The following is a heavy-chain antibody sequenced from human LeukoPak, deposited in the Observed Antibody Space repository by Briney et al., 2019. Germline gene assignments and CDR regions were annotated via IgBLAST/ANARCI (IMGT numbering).Heavy chain of an antibody. D-gene: IGHD3-22*01. Sequence: PGGSLRLSCAASGFTFSSYAMSWVRQAPGKGLEWVSAISGSGGSTYYADSVKGRFTISRDNSKNTLYLQMNSLRAEDTAVYYCAKDPSIRYYYDSSGPIDYWGQGTLVTVSS. CDR2: ISGSGGST. J-gene: IGHJ4*02. CDR3: AKDPSIRYYYDSSGPIDY. V-gene: IGHV3-23*01. CDR1: GFTFSSYA.